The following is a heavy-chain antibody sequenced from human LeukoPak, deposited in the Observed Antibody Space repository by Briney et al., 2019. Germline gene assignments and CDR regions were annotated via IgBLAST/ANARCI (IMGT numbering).Heavy chain of an antibody. CDR1: GFTVSSNY. CDR2: IYSGGST. V-gene: IGHV3-53*01. CDR3: ARVGSSRGYYYYYYMDV. D-gene: IGHD6-13*01. Sequence: GGSLRLSCAASGFTVSSNYMSWVRQAPGKGLEWVSVIYSGGSTYYADSVKGRFTISRDNSKNTLHLQMNSLRAEDTAMYYCARVGSSRGYYYYYYMDVWGKGTTVTVSS. J-gene: IGHJ6*03.